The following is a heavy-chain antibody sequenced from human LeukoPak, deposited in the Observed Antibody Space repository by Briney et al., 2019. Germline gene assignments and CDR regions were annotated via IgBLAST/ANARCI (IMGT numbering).Heavy chain of an antibody. V-gene: IGHV5-51*01. CDR1: GYSFTSYW. J-gene: IGHJ4*02. CDR3: ARPKRYCSSTSCPLDY. Sequence: GESLKISCKGSGYSFTSYWIGWVRQMPGKGLEWMGIIYPGDSDTRYSPSFQGQVTNSADKSISTAYLQWSSLKASDTAMYYCARPKRYCSSTSCPLDYWGQGTLVTVSS. CDR2: IYPGDSDT. D-gene: IGHD2-2*01.